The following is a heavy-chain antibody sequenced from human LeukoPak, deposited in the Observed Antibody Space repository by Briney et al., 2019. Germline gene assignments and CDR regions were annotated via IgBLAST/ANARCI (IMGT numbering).Heavy chain of an antibody. CDR3: ARVPYSTGAFDY. J-gene: IGHJ4*02. V-gene: IGHV3-33*01. CDR1: GFTFSTYG. Sequence: PGRSLRLSCAASGFTFSTYGMHWVRQAPGKGLEWVAFIWYDGSNKYYADSVKGRFTISRDNAKNSLYLQMNSLRDEDTALYYCARVPYSTGAFDYWGQGTLVTVSS. CDR2: IWYDGSNK. D-gene: IGHD6-19*01.